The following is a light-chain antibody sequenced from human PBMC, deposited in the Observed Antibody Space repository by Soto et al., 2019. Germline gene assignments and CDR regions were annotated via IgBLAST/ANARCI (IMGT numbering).Light chain of an antibody. CDR2: GAS. V-gene: IGKV3-20*01. J-gene: IGKJ1*01. CDR1: QSVSSSY. Sequence: EIVLTQSPGTLSLSPGERATLSCRASQSVSSSYLAWYQQKPGQAPRLLIYGASSRATGIPDRFNGSGSETDFPLTISRLGPEDVAVYYCQQFGSSPWTFGQGTKVEIK. CDR3: QQFGSSPWT.